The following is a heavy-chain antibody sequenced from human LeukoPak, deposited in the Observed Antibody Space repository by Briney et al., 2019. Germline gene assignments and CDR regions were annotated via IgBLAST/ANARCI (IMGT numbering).Heavy chain of an antibody. CDR1: GGSLSSYY. J-gene: IGHJ4*02. CDR3: ARTPTYYGSATYLDY. V-gene: IGHV4-59*01. Sequence: SETLSLTCTVSGGSLSSYYWSWIRQPPGRGLEWIGYIYYSGNTNYNPSLQSRVTISVDTSKKQFSLNLRSVTAADTAVYYCARTPTYYGSATYLDYWGQGTLVTVSS. D-gene: IGHD3-10*01. CDR2: IYYSGNT.